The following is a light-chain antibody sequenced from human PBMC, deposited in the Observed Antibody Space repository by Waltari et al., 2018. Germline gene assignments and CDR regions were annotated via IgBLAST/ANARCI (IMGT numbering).Light chain of an antibody. J-gene: IGKJ1*01. Sequence: EIVLTQSPGTLSLSPGERATLSCRASQSVTRNSLAWYQQKPGQAPGLILFDSFNRATGIPDRFSCAGAGTDVTPTILRLEPEDFAGYYCQQYGTSPRTFGQGTKVELK. CDR1: QSVTRNS. CDR2: DSF. CDR3: QQYGTSPRT. V-gene: IGKV3-20*01.